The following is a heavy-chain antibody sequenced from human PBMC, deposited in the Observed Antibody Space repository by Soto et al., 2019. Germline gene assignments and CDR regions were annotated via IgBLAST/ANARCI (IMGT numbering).Heavy chain of an antibody. Sequence: GGSLRLSCAASGFTFSDAWMSWVRQAPGKGLEWFGRSKSKTNGGTTDYAGPVKGRFTISRDDSKRTMYVQMNSLKTEDTAIYYGITLIPKRKWELGPWAQGTLVTLSS. J-gene: IGHJ5*02. CDR1: GFTFSDAW. CDR2: SKSKTNGGTT. CDR3: ITLIPKRKWELGP. V-gene: IGHV3-15*05. D-gene: IGHD1-26*01.